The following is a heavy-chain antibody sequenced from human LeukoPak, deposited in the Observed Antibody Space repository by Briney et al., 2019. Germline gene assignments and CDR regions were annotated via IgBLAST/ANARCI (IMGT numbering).Heavy chain of an antibody. CDR3: AKVFEVRGARRPKDY. CDR1: GFTFSDYG. CDR2: ISYDGGNK. Sequence: TGRSLRLSCAASGFTFSDYGMHWVRQAPGKWLEWVALISYDGGNKFYADSVRDRFTISRDNSKNTLFLQMNSLRIEDTAVYYCAKVFEVRGARRPKDYWGQGTLVTVSS. J-gene: IGHJ4*02. V-gene: IGHV3-30*18. D-gene: IGHD3-10*01.